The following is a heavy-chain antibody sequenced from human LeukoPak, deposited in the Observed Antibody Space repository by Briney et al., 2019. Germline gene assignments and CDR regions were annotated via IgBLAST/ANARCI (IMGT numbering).Heavy chain of an antibody. D-gene: IGHD1-26*01. CDR2: IKQDGSQK. CDR1: GFTFSSYW. CDR3: ARAQVWGAFDY. Sequence: PGGSLRLSCAASGFTFSSYWMSWVRQAPGKGLEWVANIKQDGSQKYYVDSVKGRLTIFRENAKNSLFLQMNSLRVEDTAVYYCARAQVWGAFDYWGPGTLVTVSS. V-gene: IGHV3-7*03. J-gene: IGHJ4*02.